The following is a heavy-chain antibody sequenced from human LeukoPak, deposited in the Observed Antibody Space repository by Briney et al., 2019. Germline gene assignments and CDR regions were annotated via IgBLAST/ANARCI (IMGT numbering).Heavy chain of an antibody. J-gene: IGHJ4*02. D-gene: IGHD3-22*01. CDR2: IYYSGST. Sequence: PSETLSLTCTVSGGSISSYYWSWIRQPPGKGLEWIGYIYYSGSTNYNPSLKSRVTISVNTSKNQFSLKLSSVTAADTAVYYCARGSYYDSSGYYDNYFDYWGQGTLVTVSS. CDR3: ARGSYYDSSGYYDNYFDY. CDR1: GGSISSYY. V-gene: IGHV4-59*01.